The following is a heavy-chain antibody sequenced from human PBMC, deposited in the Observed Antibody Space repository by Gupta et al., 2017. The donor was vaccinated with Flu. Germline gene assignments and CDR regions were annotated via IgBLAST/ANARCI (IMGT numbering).Heavy chain of an antibody. CDR1: GGTFSSYA. Sequence: QVQLVQSGAEVKKPGSSVKVSCKASGGTFSSYAISWVRQAPGQGLEWMGGIIPIFGTPNYAQKFQGRLTITAGEFPSTAYMELSSLTSEDTAVYYCARGDGDSSGYYYAGYFQKWGQGTLVTVSS. J-gene: IGHJ1*01. CDR3: ARGDGDSSGYYYAGYFQK. V-gene: IGHV1-69*01. D-gene: IGHD3-22*01. CDR2: IIPIFGTP.